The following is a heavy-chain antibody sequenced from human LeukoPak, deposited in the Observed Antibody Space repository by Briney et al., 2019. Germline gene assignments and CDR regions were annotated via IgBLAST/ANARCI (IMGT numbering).Heavy chain of an antibody. Sequence: SETLSLTCAVSGGSISSSNWWSWVRQPPGKGLEWIGEIYHSGSTNYDPSLKSRVTISVDTSKNQFSLKLSSVTAADTAVYYCARGGIGYNDPNDYYYGMDVWGQGTTVTVSS. CDR1: GGSISSSNW. D-gene: IGHD3-3*01. CDR2: IYHSGST. CDR3: ARGGIGYNDPNDYYYGMDV. J-gene: IGHJ6*02. V-gene: IGHV4-4*02.